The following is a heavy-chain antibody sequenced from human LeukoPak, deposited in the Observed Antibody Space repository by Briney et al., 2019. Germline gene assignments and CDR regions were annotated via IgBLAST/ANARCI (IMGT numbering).Heavy chain of an antibody. Sequence: GGSLRLSCAASGFTFDDYGMSWVRQAPGKGLEWVSGINWNGGSTGYADSVKGRFTISRDNAKNSLYLQMNSLRAEDTALYYCARAALMVYAIPGGLDYWGQGTLVTVST. V-gene: IGHV3-20*04. CDR3: ARAALMVYAIPGGLDY. CDR1: GFTFDDYG. CDR2: INWNGGST. J-gene: IGHJ4*02. D-gene: IGHD2-8*01.